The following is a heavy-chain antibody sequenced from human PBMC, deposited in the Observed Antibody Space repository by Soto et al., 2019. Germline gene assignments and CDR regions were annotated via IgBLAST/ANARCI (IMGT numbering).Heavy chain of an antibody. D-gene: IGHD3-3*01. CDR2: SKNKVNSYYT. Sequence: PGWSLRLSCVASGFSFSDHYMDWVRQAPGKGLEWVGRSKNKVNSYYTEYAASVKGRFTISRDHSRNSLYLYMNSLRTEDTAIYYCTRGLGAASGYYYTYDLDVWGQGTTVTVSS. J-gene: IGHJ6*02. CDR3: TRGLGAASGYYYTYDLDV. CDR1: GFSFSDHY. V-gene: IGHV3-72*01.